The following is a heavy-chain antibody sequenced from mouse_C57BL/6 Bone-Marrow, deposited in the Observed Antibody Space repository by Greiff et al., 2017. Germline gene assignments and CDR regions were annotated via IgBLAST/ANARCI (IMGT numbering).Heavy chain of an antibody. Sequence: EVQVVESGGGLVQPKGSLKLSCAASGFSFNTYAMNWVRQAPGKGLEWVARIRSKSNNYATYYADSVKDRFTISRDDSESMLYLQMNNLKTEDTAMYYCVSQDYYGSSYAWFAYWGQGTLVTVSA. CDR3: VSQDYYGSSYAWFAY. CDR1: GFSFNTYA. D-gene: IGHD1-1*01. V-gene: IGHV10-1*01. CDR2: IRSKSNNYAT. J-gene: IGHJ3*01.